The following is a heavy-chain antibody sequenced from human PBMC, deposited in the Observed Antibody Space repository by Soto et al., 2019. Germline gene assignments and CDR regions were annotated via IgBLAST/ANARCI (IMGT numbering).Heavy chain of an antibody. J-gene: IGHJ4*02. CDR1: GYTFTSYA. CDR2: INAGNGNT. D-gene: IGHD2-15*01. V-gene: IGHV1-3*01. Sequence: GASLKVSCKASGYTFTSYAMHWVRQAPGQRLEWMGWINAGNGNTKYSQKFQGRVTITRDTSASTAYMELSSLRSEDTAVYYCARVYCSGGSCYSGVRYFDYWGQGTLVTVSS. CDR3: ARVYCSGGSCYSGVRYFDY.